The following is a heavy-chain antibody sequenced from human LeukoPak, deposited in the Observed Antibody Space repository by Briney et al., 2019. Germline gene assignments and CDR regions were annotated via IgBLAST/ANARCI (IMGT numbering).Heavy chain of an antibody. Sequence: GGSLRLSCAASGFTFSSYTMNWVRQAPGKGLEWVSSISSSSYIYYADSVKGRFTISRDNAKNSLNLQMNSLRAEDTAVYYCARDWEGPLGYFDYWGQGTLVTVSS. D-gene: IGHD1-26*01. V-gene: IGHV3-21*01. CDR3: ARDWEGPLGYFDY. CDR1: GFTFSSYT. CDR2: ISSSSYI. J-gene: IGHJ4*02.